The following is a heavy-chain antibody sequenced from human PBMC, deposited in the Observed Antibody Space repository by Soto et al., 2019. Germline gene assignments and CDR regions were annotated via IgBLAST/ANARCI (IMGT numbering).Heavy chain of an antibody. D-gene: IGHD2-2*01. CDR1: GFTLSSYG. J-gene: IGHJ6*02. CDR3: AKDLGGCSSTSCSNYYYYGMDV. V-gene: IGHV3-30*18. CDR2: ISYDGSNK. Sequence: WGSLRLSCAASGFTLSSYGMHWVRQAPCKGLEWVAVISYDGSNKYYADSVKGRFTISRDNSKNTLYLQMNSLRAEDTAVYYCAKDLGGCSSTSCSNYYYYGMDVWGQGTTVTVSS.